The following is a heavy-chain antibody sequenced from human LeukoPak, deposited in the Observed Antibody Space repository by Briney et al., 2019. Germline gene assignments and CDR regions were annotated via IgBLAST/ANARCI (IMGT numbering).Heavy chain of an antibody. D-gene: IGHD6-19*01. CDR1: GYSISSGYY. Sequence: SETLSLTCTVSGYSISSGYYWGWIRQPPGKGLEWIGSIYHSGSTYYNPSLESRVTISVDTSKNQFSLKLSSVTAADTAVYYCARSHAPEGIAVAGALFFDYWGQGTLVTVSS. CDR2: IYHSGST. V-gene: IGHV4-38-2*02. J-gene: IGHJ4*02. CDR3: ARSHAPEGIAVAGALFFDY.